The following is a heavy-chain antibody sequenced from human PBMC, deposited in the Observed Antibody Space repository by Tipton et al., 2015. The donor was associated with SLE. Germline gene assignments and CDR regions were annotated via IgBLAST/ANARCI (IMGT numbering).Heavy chain of an antibody. V-gene: IGHV3-30*02. D-gene: IGHD2-15*01. CDR2: IENNGNNK. CDR3: ANGGYPYFFDS. J-gene: IGHJ4*02. Sequence: SLRLSCVASGFSFSGYGMHWVRQPPGKGLEWVTFIENNGNNKYYADAVRGRFTISRDNSKNMVYLQMNSLRADDTALYYCANGGYPYFFDSWGQGTQVTVSS. CDR1: GFSFSGYG.